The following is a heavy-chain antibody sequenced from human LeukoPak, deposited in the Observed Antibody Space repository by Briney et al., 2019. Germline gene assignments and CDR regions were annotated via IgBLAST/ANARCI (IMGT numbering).Heavy chain of an antibody. D-gene: IGHD3-10*01. V-gene: IGHV3-23*01. CDR2: ISGSGGYT. CDR3: AVGRGVITSSPIDY. CDR1: GFTFSSYA. J-gene: IGHJ4*02. Sequence: GGSLRLSCAASGFTFSSYAMSWVRQAPGEGLEWVSTISGSGGYTYYADSVKGRFTISRDNSKNTLYLQMNSLRAEDTAVYYCAVGRGVITSSPIDYWGQGTLVTVSS.